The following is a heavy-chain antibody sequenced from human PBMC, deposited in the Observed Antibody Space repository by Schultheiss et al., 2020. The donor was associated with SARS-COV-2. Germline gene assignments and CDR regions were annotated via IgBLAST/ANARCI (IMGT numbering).Heavy chain of an antibody. CDR2: ISSSSSYI. J-gene: IGHJ5*02. V-gene: IGHV3-21*01. D-gene: IGHD3/OR15-3a*01. Sequence: GESLKISCAASGFTFDDYAMHWVRQAPGKGLEWVSSISSSSSYIYYADSVKGRFTISRDNAKNTLYLQMNSLRAEDTAVYYCARQTSTIFGLLTPPYWFDPWGQGTLVTVSS. CDR1: GFTFDDYA. CDR3: ARQTSTIFGLLTPPYWFDP.